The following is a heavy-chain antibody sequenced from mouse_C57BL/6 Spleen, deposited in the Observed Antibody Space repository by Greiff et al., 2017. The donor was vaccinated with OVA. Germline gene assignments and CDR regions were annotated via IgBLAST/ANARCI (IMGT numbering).Heavy chain of an antibody. CDR2: FYPGSGSI. D-gene: IGHD1-1*01. CDR1: GYTFTEYT. Sequence: VNVVESGAELVKPGASVKLSCKASGYTFTEYTIHWVKQRSGQGLEWIGWFYPGSGSIKYNEKFKDKATLTADKSSSTVYMELSRLTSEDSAVYFCASTVVASPYWYFDVWGTGTTVTVSS. V-gene: IGHV1-62-2*01. CDR3: ASTVVASPYWYFDV. J-gene: IGHJ1*03.